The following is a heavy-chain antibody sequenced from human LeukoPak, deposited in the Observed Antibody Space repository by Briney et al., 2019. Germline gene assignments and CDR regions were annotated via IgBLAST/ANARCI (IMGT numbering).Heavy chain of an antibody. Sequence: GGSLRLSCAASGFAFSSYWMTWVRQAPGKGLEWVANIKQDGSEKYYVDSVKGRFTISRDNAKSSLYLQMDSLRAEDTAVYYCARAIGKSEGYWGQGTLVTVSS. CDR1: GFAFSSYW. J-gene: IGHJ4*02. V-gene: IGHV3-7*01. CDR2: IKQDGSEK. D-gene: IGHD4-23*01. CDR3: ARAIGKSEGY.